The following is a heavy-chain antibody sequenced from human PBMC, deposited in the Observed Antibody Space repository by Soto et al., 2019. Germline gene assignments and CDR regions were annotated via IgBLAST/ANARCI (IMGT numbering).Heavy chain of an antibody. CDR1: GASIGSGDDY. J-gene: IGHJ5*02. CDR2: ISDIGST. V-gene: IGHV4-30-4*08. CDR3: AKYQPPVFDP. Sequence: SETLSLTCSVSGASIGSGDDYWTWIRQSPGKGLEWIGYISDIGSTFYNPSLRSRLTIALDTSKNHFSLKLNSVTAADTAVYYCAKYQPPVFDPWGQGIPVTVYS. D-gene: IGHD2-2*01.